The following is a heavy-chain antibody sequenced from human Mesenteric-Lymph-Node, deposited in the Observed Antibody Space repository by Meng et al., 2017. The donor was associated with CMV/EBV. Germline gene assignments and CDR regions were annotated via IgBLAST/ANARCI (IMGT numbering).Heavy chain of an antibody. CDR2: MNPNSGNT. D-gene: IGHD2-2*01. J-gene: IGHJ5*02. CDR3: ARGPSRRYCSSTSCPAHHNWFDP. V-gene: IGHV1-8*01. CDR1: GYTFISYD. Sequence: ASVKVSCKASGYTFISYDINWVRQATGQGPEWMGWMNPNSGNTGSAQKFQGRVTMTRNTSISTAYMELSSLRSEDTAVYYCARGPSRRYCSSTSCPAHHNWFDPWGQGTLVTVSS.